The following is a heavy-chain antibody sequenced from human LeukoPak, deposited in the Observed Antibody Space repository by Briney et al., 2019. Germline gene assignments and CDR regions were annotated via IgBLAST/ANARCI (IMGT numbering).Heavy chain of an antibody. D-gene: IGHD6-19*01. CDR2: ISSSSCYI. V-gene: IGHV3-21*01. Sequence: GVSLSLSCTASGFTFSSYNMNGLRQSPGKGLECVSSISSSSCYIYYADSVKCRFTISRDNAKNSVYLQMNSLRAEDTAVYYCARDCPVRRSSYSSGWYIFCAFDIWGQGTMVTVSS. CDR1: GFTFSSYN. CDR3: ARDCPVRRSSYSSGWYIFCAFDI. J-gene: IGHJ3*02.